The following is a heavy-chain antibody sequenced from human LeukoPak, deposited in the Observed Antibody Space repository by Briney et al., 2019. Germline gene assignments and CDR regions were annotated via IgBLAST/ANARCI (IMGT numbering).Heavy chain of an antibody. CDR1: GFTFSSYG. CDR2: KSHDGSNK. Sequence: GGSLRLSCAASGFTFSSYGVHWVRQAPGKGLEWMAVKSHDGSNKYYADSVKGRFTISRDNSKNTVYLQMNSLRAEDTAVYYCAKVNYYDSSGYLDYWGQGTLVTVSS. CDR3: AKVNYYDSSGYLDY. J-gene: IGHJ4*02. D-gene: IGHD3-22*01. V-gene: IGHV3-30*18.